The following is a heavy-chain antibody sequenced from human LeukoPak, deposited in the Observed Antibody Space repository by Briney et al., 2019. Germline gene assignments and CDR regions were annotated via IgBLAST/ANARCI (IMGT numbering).Heavy chain of an antibody. Sequence: SETLSLTCAVYGGSFSGYYWSWIRQPPGKGLEWIGEINHSGSTNYNPSLKSRVTISVDTSKNQFSLKLSSVTAADTAVYYCARGMGSKQWLVHWGQGTLVTVSS. D-gene: IGHD6-19*01. J-gene: IGHJ4*02. CDR3: ARGMGSKQWLVH. CDR1: GGSFSGYY. CDR2: INHSGST. V-gene: IGHV4-34*01.